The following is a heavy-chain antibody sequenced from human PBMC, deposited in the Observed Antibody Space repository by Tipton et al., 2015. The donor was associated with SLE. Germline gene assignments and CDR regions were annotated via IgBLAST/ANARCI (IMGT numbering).Heavy chain of an antibody. CDR3: TRDLIPNYYDSSGHYSGY. V-gene: IGHV3-21*06. Sequence: GSLRLSCTASGLTFSSYGMNWVRQAPGKGLEWVSSISSRMTHMYYADSVKGRFTISRDNAKNSLHLEMNSLGAEDTAVYYCTRDLIPNYYDSSGHYSGYWGQGTLVAVSS. CDR1: GLTFSSYG. J-gene: IGHJ4*02. CDR2: ISSRMTHM. D-gene: IGHD3-22*01.